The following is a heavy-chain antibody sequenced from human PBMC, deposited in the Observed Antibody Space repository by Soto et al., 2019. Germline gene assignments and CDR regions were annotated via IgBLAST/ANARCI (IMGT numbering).Heavy chain of an antibody. CDR2: IYYSGST. CDR1: GGSFSGYY. J-gene: IGHJ3*02. V-gene: IGHV4-59*01. Sequence: PSETLSLTCAVYGGSFSGYYWSWIRQPPGKGLEWIGYIYYSGSTNYNPSLKSRVTISVDTSKNQFSLKLSPVTAADTAVYYCARVWNDAFDIWGQGTMVTVSS. D-gene: IGHD1-1*01. CDR3: ARVWNDAFDI.